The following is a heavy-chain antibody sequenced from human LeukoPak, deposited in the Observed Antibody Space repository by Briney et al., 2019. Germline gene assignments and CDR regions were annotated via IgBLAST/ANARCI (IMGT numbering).Heavy chain of an antibody. CDR2: IYYSGTT. CDR1: GGSISSYY. D-gene: IGHD2-15*01. Sequence: SETLSLTCTVSGGSISSYYWSWLRQPPGKGLEWIGYIYYSGTTNYNPSLKSRVTISVDTSKNQFSLQLSSVTAADTAVYYCAREDYCSGGSCYSGYFQHWGQGTLVTVSS. CDR3: AREDYCSGGSCYSGYFQH. J-gene: IGHJ1*01. V-gene: IGHV4-59*01.